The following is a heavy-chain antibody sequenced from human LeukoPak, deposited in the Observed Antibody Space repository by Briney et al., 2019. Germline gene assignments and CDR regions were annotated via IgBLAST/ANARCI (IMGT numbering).Heavy chain of an antibody. V-gene: IGHV1-18*01. CDR1: GYAFTSYG. CDR2: ISAYNGNT. Sequence: VASVKVSCRASGYAFTSYGISWVRQAPGQGLEWMGWISAYNGNTNYAQKLQGRVTMTTDTSTSTAYKELRGLRSDDTAVYYCAREGPRRFIDYWGQGTLVTVSS. CDR3: AREGPRRFIDY. J-gene: IGHJ4*02.